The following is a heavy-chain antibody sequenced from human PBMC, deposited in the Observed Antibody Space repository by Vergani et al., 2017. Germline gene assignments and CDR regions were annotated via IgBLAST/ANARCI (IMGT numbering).Heavy chain of an antibody. CDR1: GYTFTSYY. J-gene: IGHJ6*02. CDR3: ARGYCSSTSCYYYYGMDV. V-gene: IGHV1-46*03. D-gene: IGHD2-2*01. Sequence: QVQLVQSGAEVKKPGASVKVSCKASGYTFTSYYMHWVRQAPGQGLEWMRIINPSGGSTSYAQKFQGRVTMTRDTSTSTVYMELSSLRSEDTAVYYCARGYCSSTSCYYYYGMDVWGQGTTVTVSS. CDR2: INPSGGST.